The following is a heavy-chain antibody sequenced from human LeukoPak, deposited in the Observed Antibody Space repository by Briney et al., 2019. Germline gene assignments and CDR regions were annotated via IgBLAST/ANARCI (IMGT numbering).Heavy chain of an antibody. D-gene: IGHD5-24*01. CDR3: AKDIQLSA. V-gene: IGHV3-23*01. CDR1: GFTFSSYA. Sequence: GGSLRLSCAASGFTFSSYAMTWVRQAPGKGLEWVSLIASSGRNTYYTDSVRGRFTISRDNSKKALSLQMNSLRVEDTAIYYCAKDIQLSAWGLGTMVTVSS. J-gene: IGHJ3*01. CDR2: IASSGRNT.